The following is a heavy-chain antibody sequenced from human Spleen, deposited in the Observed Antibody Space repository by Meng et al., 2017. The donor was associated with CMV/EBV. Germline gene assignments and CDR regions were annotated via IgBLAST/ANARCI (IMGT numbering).Heavy chain of an antibody. V-gene: IGHV1-69*10. J-gene: IGHJ5*02. CDR3: ARGPFSPPGWFDP. CDR1: GYTFTSYY. CDR2: IVPSLGVA. Sequence: SVKVSCKASGYTFTSYYMHWVRQAPGQAPEWVGGIVPSLGVANSAPKFQGRVTIAADKSTNTAFVELSGLTSDDAAVYYCARGPFSPPGWFDPWGQGTLVTVSS.